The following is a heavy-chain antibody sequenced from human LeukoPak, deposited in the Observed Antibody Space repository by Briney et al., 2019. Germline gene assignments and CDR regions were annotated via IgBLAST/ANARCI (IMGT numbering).Heavy chain of an antibody. CDR2: ISYDGSNK. CDR1: GFTFSSYG. CDR3: VKPDFGYLPHFFGY. D-gene: IGHD3-3*01. J-gene: IGHJ4*02. Sequence: GRSLRLSCAASGFTFSSYGMHWVRQAPGKGLEWVAVISYDGSNKYYADSVKGRFTISRGNSKNTLYLQLNSLRAEDTAIYYCVKPDFGYLPHFFGYWGQGTLVTVSS. V-gene: IGHV3-30*18.